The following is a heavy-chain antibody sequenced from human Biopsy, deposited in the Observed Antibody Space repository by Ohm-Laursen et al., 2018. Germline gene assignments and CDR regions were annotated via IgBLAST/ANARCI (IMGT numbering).Heavy chain of an antibody. V-gene: IGHV1-46*01. CDR1: SNTFTTSH. Sequence: LETAACNASSNTFTTSHVHWARQPPGHGLECMLLIIPVLPNSSFSQKFQGRITMTRDTSTGTVYMDLNSLGSEDTAVYYCARAGVGSDGTDSYYYGMDVWGPGTTVTVSS. J-gene: IGHJ6*02. CDR2: IIPVLPNS. D-gene: IGHD5-24*01. CDR3: ARAGVGSDGTDSYYYGMDV.